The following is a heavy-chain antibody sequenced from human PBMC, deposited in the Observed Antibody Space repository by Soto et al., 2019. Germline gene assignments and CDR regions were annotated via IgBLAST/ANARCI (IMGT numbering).Heavy chain of an antibody. J-gene: IGHJ4*02. CDR2: ISYDGSNK. CDR1: GFTFSSYA. Sequence: QVQLVESGGGVVQPGRSLRLSCAASGFTFSSYAMHWVRQAPGKGLEWVAVISYDGSNKYYADSVKGRFTISRDNSKNTLYLQMNSLRAEDTAVYYCARAHLVGATFDYWGQGTLVTVSS. V-gene: IGHV3-30-3*01. CDR3: ARAHLVGATFDY. D-gene: IGHD1-26*01.